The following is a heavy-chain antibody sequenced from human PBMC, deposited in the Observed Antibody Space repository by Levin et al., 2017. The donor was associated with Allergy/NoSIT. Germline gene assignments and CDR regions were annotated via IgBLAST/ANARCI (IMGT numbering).Heavy chain of an antibody. V-gene: IGHV3-7*01. CDR2: IRQDGSQT. CDR1: GFTFRDYW. Sequence: PGGSLRLSCAASGFTFRDYWMSWARQAPGKGLEWVANIRQDGSQTYYVDSVKGRFTISRDNDKNSLFLQMNSLRAEDTAIYFCARERGVEYCSTTSCLNWFDPRGQGTLVTVSS. J-gene: IGHJ5*02. CDR3: ARERGVEYCSTTSCLNWFDP. D-gene: IGHD2-2*01.